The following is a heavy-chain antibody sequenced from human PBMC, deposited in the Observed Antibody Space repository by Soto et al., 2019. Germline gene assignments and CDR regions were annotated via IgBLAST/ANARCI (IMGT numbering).Heavy chain of an antibody. CDR1: GGTFSSYA. CDR2: IIPIFGTA. J-gene: IGHJ3*02. D-gene: IGHD3-22*01. CDR3: AIEYYYDSSGYSVFAFDI. Sequence: SVKVSCKASGGTFSSYAISWVRQAPGQGLEWMGGIIPIFGTANYAQKFQGRVTITADESTSTAYMELSSLRSEDTAVYYCAIEYYYDSSGYSVFAFDIWGQGTTVTVSS. V-gene: IGHV1-69*13.